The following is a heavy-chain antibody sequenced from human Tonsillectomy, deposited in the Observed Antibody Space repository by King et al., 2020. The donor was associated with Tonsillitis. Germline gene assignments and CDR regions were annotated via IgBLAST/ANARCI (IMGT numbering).Heavy chain of an antibody. J-gene: IGHJ5*02. CDR2: INPSGGST. D-gene: IGHD3-22*01. Sequence: VQLVESGAEVKKPGASVKVSCKASGYTFTSYYMHWVRQAPGQGLEWMGIINPSGGSTSYAQKFQGRVTMTRDTSTSTVYMELSSLRSEDTAVYYCARVVGDITMIVVVNSEYNGFDPWGQGTLVTVSS. CDR3: ARVVGDITMIVVVNSEYNGFDP. CDR1: GYTFTSYY. V-gene: IGHV1-46*01.